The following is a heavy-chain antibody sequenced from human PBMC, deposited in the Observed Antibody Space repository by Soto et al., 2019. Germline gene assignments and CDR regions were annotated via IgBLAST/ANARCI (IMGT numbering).Heavy chain of an antibody. CDR1: GGTFSSYA. Sequence: QVQLVQSGAEVKKPGSSVKVSCKASGGTFSSYAISWVRQAPGQGLEWMGGIIPIFGTANYAQKFQGRVTITADESTSTAYMELSSLRSEDTAVYHCAREPASSSSPLGYYFDYWGQGTLVTVSS. V-gene: IGHV1-69*12. D-gene: IGHD6-6*01. CDR2: IIPIFGTA. CDR3: AREPASSSSPLGYYFDY. J-gene: IGHJ4*02.